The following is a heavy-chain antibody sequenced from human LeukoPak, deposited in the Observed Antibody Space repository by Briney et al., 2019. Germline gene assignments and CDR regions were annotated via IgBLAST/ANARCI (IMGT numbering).Heavy chain of an antibody. D-gene: IGHD6-19*01. Sequence: GGSLRLSCAASGFTFSSYEMNWVRQAPGKGLEWVSYISSSGSTIYYADSVKGRFTISRDNAKNSLYLQMNSLRAEDTAVYYCAREGRRLARPNDYWGQGTLVTVSS. CDR3: AREGRRLARPNDY. V-gene: IGHV3-48*03. J-gene: IGHJ4*02. CDR2: ISSSGSTI. CDR1: GFTFSSYE.